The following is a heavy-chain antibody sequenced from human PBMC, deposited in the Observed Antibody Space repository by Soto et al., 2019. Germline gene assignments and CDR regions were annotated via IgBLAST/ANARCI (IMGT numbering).Heavy chain of an antibody. D-gene: IGHD6-19*01. CDR1: GGTFSSYA. CDR3: ARGPPLDIAVAAYFDY. CDR2: IIPIFGTA. J-gene: IGHJ4*02. Sequence: SVKVSCKASGGTFSSYAISWVRQAPGQGLEWMGGIIPIFGTANYAQKFQGRVTITADESTSTAYMELSSLRSEDTAVYYCARGPPLDIAVAAYFDYWGQGTLVTVSS. V-gene: IGHV1-69*13.